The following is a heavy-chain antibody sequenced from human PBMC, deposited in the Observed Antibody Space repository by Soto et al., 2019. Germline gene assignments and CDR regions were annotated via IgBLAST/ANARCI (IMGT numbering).Heavy chain of an antibody. CDR3: AKNGDFDYDAFDV. V-gene: IGHV3-23*01. CDR2: ITGNSARI. CDR1: DSTIRRYA. D-gene: IGHD3-16*01. Sequence: GGSLRLSCAASDSTIRRYAMSWVRQAPGKGLEWVSGITGNSARIYYADSVKGRFSISRDNSKNTLYLQMDTLRAEDTAVYYCAKNGDFDYDAFDVWGQGAVVTVS. J-gene: IGHJ3*01.